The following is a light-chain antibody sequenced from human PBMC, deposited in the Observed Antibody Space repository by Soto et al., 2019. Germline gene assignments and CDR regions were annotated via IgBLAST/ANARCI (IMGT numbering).Light chain of an antibody. Sequence: IPMTQSPSSLSASVGDRVTITCRASQTISTHLNWYQQKPGKAPKLLIYAASTLQSGVPSRFSGSGSGTEFTLTISSLQPDDFATYYCQQLKSYPITFGQGTRLEIK. CDR3: QQLKSYPIT. J-gene: IGKJ5*01. V-gene: IGKV1-9*01. CDR2: AAS. CDR1: QTISTH.